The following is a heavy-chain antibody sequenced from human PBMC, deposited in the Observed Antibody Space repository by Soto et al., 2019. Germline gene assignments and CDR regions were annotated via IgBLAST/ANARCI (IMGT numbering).Heavy chain of an antibody. J-gene: IGHJ4*02. CDR2: ISAYNGNT. CDR3: ARSRKGGIVGATGEFDC. CDR1: GYTFSNYG. V-gene: IGHV1-18*01. D-gene: IGHD1-26*01. Sequence: ASVKVSCKASGYTFSNYGVNWVRQAPGQGLEWMGWISAYNGNTNYAQKLQGRVTMTTDTSTSTAYMERRSPRSDDTAVYYCARSRKGGIVGATGEFDCWGQGTLVTVSS.